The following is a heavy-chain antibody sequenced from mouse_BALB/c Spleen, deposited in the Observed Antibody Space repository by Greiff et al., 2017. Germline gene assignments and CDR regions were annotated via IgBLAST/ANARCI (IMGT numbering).Heavy chain of an antibody. CDR2: IYPGDGDT. J-gene: IGHJ4*01. Sequence: QVQLQQSGPELVKPGASVKISCKASGYAFSSSWMNWVKQRPGQGLEWIGRIYPGDGDTNYNGKFKGKATLTADKSSSTAYMQLSSLTSVDSAVYFCARLRIGEDYWGQGTSVTVSS. CDR3: ARLRIGEDY. V-gene: IGHV1-82*01. CDR1: GYAFSSSW.